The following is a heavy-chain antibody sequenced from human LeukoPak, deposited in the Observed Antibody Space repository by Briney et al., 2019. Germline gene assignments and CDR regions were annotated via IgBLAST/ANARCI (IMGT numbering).Heavy chain of an antibody. CDR3: ASQGYSGYDDRGSFDY. J-gene: IGHJ4*02. Sequence: SETLSLTCTVSGGSISSSNYYWGWIRQPPGKGLEWIGSIYYSGSTYYNPSLKSRVTISTDTSKDQFSLKLSSLTAADTAVYYCASQGYSGYDDRGSFDYWGQGTLVTVSS. CDR1: GGSISSSNYY. V-gene: IGHV4-39*07. CDR2: IYYSGST. D-gene: IGHD5-12*01.